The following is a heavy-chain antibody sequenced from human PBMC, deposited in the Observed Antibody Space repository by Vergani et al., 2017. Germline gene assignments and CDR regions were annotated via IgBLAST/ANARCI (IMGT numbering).Heavy chain of an antibody. CDR2: ISGSGGST. V-gene: IGHV3-23*01. D-gene: IGHD2-2*01. J-gene: IGHJ2*01. CDR1: GFTFSSYA. Sequence: EVQLLESGGGLVQPGGSLRLSCAASGFTFSSYAMSWVRQAPGKGLEWVSVISGSGGSTYYADSVKGRFTISRDNSKNTLYLQMNSLRAEDTAVYYCAKELYCSSTSCYSGWYFDLWGRGTLVTVAS. CDR3: AKELYCSSTSCYSGWYFDL.